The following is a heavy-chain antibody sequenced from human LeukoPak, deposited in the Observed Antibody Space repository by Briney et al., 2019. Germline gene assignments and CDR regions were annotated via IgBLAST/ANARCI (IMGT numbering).Heavy chain of an antibody. J-gene: IGHJ3*02. V-gene: IGHV4-34*01. CDR2: INHSGST. Sequence: SETLSLTCAVYGGSFSGYYWSWIRQPPGKGLEWIGEINHSGSTNYNPSLKSRVTISVDTSKKQFSLELSSVTAADTAVYYCARGPSIVATMFSDAFDIWGQGTMVTVSS. CDR1: GGSFSGYY. CDR3: ARGPSIVATMFSDAFDI. D-gene: IGHD5-12*01.